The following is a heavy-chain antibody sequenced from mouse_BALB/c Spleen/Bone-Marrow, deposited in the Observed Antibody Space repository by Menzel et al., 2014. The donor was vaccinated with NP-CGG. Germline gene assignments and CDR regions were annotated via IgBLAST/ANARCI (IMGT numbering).Heavy chain of an antibody. D-gene: IGHD1-1*02. J-gene: IGHJ4*01. CDR1: GFSFTDYF. V-gene: IGHV1-37*01. Sequence: EVQLQQSGPELVKPGASVKLSCRASGFSFTDYFINWVKQSHGKSLEWIGRIHPYNGDTFYNQKFKVKATLTVDKSSNTARMELLSLTSEDSAVYYCGRYGYDAMDFWGQGPSVTLSS. CDR3: GRYGYDAMDF. CDR2: IHPYNGDT.